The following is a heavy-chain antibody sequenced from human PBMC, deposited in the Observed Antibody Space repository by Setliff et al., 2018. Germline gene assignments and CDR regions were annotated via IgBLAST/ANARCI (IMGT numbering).Heavy chain of an antibody. CDR2: IHYSGST. V-gene: IGHV4-59*01. D-gene: IGHD2-15*01. CDR3: ARTRYGLGGRPY. CDR1: GDSISGDY. Sequence: SETLSLTCTVSGDSISGDYWSWIRQPPGKGLEWIGFIHYSGSTNYNPSLKSRVTISLDTPKNQFSLRLSSVAAADTAVYYCARTRYGLGGRPYWGQGTLVTVSS. J-gene: IGHJ4*02.